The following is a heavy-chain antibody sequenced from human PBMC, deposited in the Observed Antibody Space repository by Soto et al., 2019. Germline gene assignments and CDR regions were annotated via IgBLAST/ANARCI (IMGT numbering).Heavy chain of an antibody. J-gene: IGHJ6*02. V-gene: IGHV1-69*12. D-gene: IGHD1-1*01. CDR2: IMPVFPTP. CDR3: ARDKDRLQLGGNYYYILDV. Sequence: QVKLVQSGAEVKKPGSSVKVSCKTSGGTFSTSAISWVRQAPGQGLEWVGGIMPVFPTPDYAQNFQGRVTITADDSTTTAYLELTSLRADDTAVYYCARDKDRLQLGGNYYYILDVWGQVTAITVSS. CDR1: GGTFSTSA.